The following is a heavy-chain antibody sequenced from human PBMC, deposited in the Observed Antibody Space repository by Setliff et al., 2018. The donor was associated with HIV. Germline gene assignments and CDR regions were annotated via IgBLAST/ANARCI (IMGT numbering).Heavy chain of an antibody. CDR1: GGSINSGSYY. CDR2: IYASGST. J-gene: IGHJ6*02. D-gene: IGHD2-2*01. CDR3: GTAMYYYYGLDV. V-gene: IGHV4-61*09. Sequence: PSETLSLTCTVSGGSINSGSYYWNWIRQPAGKGLEWIGHIYASGSTNYNPSLKSRVTMSVDTSKNQFSLKLNSVTAADAAVYYCGTAMYYYYGLDVWGQGIRVTVSS.